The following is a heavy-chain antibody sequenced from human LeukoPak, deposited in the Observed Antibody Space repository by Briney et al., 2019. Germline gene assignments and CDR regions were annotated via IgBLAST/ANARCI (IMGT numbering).Heavy chain of an antibody. D-gene: IGHD5-18*01. CDR2: ISYDGSNK. V-gene: IGHV3-30-3*01. Sequence: GGSLRLSCAAPGFTFSSYAMHWVRQAPGKGLEWVAVISYDGSNKYYADSVKGRFTISRDNSKNTLYLQMNSLRAEDTAVYYCARGGAAMATTCPDDYWGQGTLVTVSS. CDR3: ARGGAAMATTCPDDY. CDR1: GFTFSSYA. J-gene: IGHJ4*02.